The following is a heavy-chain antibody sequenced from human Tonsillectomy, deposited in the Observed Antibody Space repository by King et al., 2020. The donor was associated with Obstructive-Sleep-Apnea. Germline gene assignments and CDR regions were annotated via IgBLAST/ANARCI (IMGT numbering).Heavy chain of an antibody. V-gene: IGHV3-15*01. Sequence: DVQLVESGGGLVKPGGSLRLSCGASGFIFSNAWMSWVRQAPGKGLEWVGRIKSNTDGGTTDCAAPVKGRFTISRDDSKNTLYLQMNSLKTEDTAVYYCTTDQTGYSSGWHDAFDMWGQGTMVTVSS. D-gene: IGHD6-19*01. CDR1: GFIFSNAW. CDR2: IKSNTDGGTT. CDR3: TTDQTGYSSGWHDAFDM. J-gene: IGHJ3*02.